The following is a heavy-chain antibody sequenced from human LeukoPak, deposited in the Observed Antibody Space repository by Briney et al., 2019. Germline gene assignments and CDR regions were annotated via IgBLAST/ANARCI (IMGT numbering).Heavy chain of an antibody. D-gene: IGHD2-8*01. CDR3: ARDINGYYYYGMDV. CDR2: IRYDGSNK. Sequence: PGGSLRLSCAASGFTFSSYGMHWVRQAPGKGLEWVAFIRYDGSNKYYADSVKGRFTISRDNAKNSLYLQMNALRAEDTAVYYCARDINGYYYYGMDVWGQGTTVTVSS. J-gene: IGHJ6*02. CDR1: GFTFSSYG. V-gene: IGHV3-30*02.